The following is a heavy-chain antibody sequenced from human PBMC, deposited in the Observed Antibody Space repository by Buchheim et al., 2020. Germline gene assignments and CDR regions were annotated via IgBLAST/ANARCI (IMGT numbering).Heavy chain of an antibody. D-gene: IGHD4-23*01. CDR1: GFTFSSYG. CDR2: ISYEGSNK. Sequence: QVQLVESGGGVVQPGRSLRLSCAASGFTFSSYGMHWVRQAPGKGLEWVAVISYEGSNKYYADSLKGRLTIYRDNSKNTLDLQMNSLRAEDTAVYYCAKDLRYGGNSLYYYYGMDVWGQGTT. CDR3: AKDLRYGGNSLYYYYGMDV. J-gene: IGHJ6*02. V-gene: IGHV3-30*18.